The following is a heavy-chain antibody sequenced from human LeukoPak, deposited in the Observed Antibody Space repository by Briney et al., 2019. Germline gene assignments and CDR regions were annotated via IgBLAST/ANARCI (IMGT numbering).Heavy chain of an antibody. D-gene: IGHD3-22*01. Sequence: ASVKVSCKASGYTFTSYYMHWVRQAPGQGLEWMGIINPSGGSTSYAQKFQGRVTMTRDTSTSTVYRELTSLRSEDTAVYFSARDSNYYDSSGYYGFGVDYWGQGTLVTVSS. CDR2: INPSGGST. CDR1: GYTFTSYY. J-gene: IGHJ4*02. V-gene: IGHV1-46*01. CDR3: ARDSNYYDSSGYYGFGVDY.